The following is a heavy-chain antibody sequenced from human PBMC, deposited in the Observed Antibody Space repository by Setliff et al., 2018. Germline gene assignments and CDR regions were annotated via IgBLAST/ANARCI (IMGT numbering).Heavy chain of an antibody. CDR1: GGSMITNDYF. Sequence: PSETLSLTCTVSGGSMITNDYFWGWIRQPPGTGLEWIGYIYYSGSTYYNPSLKSRVTISIDKSKNQFSLSLTSVTAADTAVYYCARRTRLEGIAAAGSGYYFDYWGQGTLVTVSS. J-gene: IGHJ4*02. V-gene: IGHV4-30-4*08. D-gene: IGHD6-13*01. CDR3: ARRTRLEGIAAAGSGYYFDY. CDR2: IYYSGST.